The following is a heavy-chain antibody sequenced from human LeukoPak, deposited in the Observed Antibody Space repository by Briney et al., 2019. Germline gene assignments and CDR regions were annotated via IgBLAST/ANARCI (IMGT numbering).Heavy chain of an antibody. CDR3: AREDSGSYYPDY. J-gene: IGHJ4*02. D-gene: IGHD1-26*01. Sequence: ASVKVSCKASGYTFTGYYMHWVRQAPGQGLEWMGWINPNSGGTNYAQKFQGRVTMTRDTSISTAYMELSRLRSDDTAVYYCAREDSGSYYPDYWGQGTLVTVPS. CDR1: GYTFTGYY. CDR2: INPNSGGT. V-gene: IGHV1-2*02.